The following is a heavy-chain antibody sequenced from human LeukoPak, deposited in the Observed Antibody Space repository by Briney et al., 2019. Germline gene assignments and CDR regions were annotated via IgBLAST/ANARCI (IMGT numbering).Heavy chain of an antibody. Sequence: GGSLRLSCSVSGLRFGSYVMTWVRQAPGKGLEWVSVISGSSGTTNYADSVKGRFTVSRDNAKNSLYLQMNSLRAEDTAVYYCAREAAPGTARHFDFWGQGTLVTVSS. D-gene: IGHD6-13*01. CDR2: ISGSSGTT. CDR1: GLRFGSYV. J-gene: IGHJ4*02. CDR3: AREAAPGTARHFDF. V-gene: IGHV3-21*06.